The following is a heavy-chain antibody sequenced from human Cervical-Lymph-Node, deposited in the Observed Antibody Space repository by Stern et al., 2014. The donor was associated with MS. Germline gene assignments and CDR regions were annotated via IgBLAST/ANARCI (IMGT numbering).Heavy chain of an antibody. V-gene: IGHV1-18*01. CDR3: AREEDYRNFFDY. D-gene: IGHD4-11*01. J-gene: IGHJ4*02. Sequence: QVQLGESGAEAGQPGASVKVSCKASGYMFRNYLINWVRQAPGQGLEWMGWINAYNGDTKYAQNFQGRVTMTTDTSTSTAYMDLRSLRSDDTAVYYCAREEDYRNFFDYWGQGTLVTVSS. CDR2: INAYNGDT. CDR1: GYMFRNYL.